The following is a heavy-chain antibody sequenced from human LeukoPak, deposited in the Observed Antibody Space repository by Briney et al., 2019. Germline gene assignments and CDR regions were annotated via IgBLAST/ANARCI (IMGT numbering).Heavy chain of an antibody. CDR2: IGGSGGST. Sequence: GGSLRLSCAASGFTFSSYAMSWVRQAPGKGLEWVSAIGGSGGSTYYADSVKGRFTISRDNSKNTLYLQMNSLRAEDTAVYYCAKGLMVEYSSFVWGQGTTVTVSS. D-gene: IGHD6-6*01. V-gene: IGHV3-23*01. CDR3: AKGLMVEYSSFV. CDR1: GFTFSSYA. J-gene: IGHJ6*02.